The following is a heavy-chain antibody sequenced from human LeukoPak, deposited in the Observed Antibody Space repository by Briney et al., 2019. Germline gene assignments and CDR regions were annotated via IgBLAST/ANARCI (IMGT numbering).Heavy chain of an antibody. CDR2: INPSGGST. J-gene: IGHJ6*02. CDR3: ARDFLPNYYDSSGGYGMDV. CDR1: GYTFTSYY. D-gene: IGHD3-22*01. Sequence: ASVKVSCKASGYTFTSYYMHWVRQAPGQGLEWMGIINPSGGSTSYAQKFQGRVTMTRDTSTSTVYMELSSLRPEDTAVYYCARDFLPNYYDSSGGYGMDVWGQGTTVTVSS. V-gene: IGHV1-46*01.